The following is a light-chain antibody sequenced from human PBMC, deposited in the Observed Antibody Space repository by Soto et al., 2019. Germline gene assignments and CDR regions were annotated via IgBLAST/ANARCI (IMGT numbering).Light chain of an antibody. J-gene: IGKJ1*01. Sequence: EIVFAQSRGTLSFSPGERATLACWASQSVSSNLAWYQQKPGQAPRLLIYGASTRATGIPARFSGSGSGTEFTLTISSLQSEDFAVYYCQQYNNWPRTFGQGTKVDIK. V-gene: IGKV3-15*01. CDR1: QSVSSN. CDR3: QQYNNWPRT. CDR2: GAS.